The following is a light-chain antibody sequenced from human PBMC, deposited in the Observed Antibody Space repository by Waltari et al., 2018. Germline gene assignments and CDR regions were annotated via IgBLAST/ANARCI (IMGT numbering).Light chain of an antibody. CDR2: SNA. J-gene: IGLJ2*01. CDR3: ASWGDSLNGMV. CDR1: NSNIRSNP. Sequence: QTLLTQPPSVSGTPGQTVSISCSGGNSNIRSNPVNWYQPLPGAAPQLLIFSNAQRPAGVPDRFSGSKSGNSASLTISGLRSEDEADYYCASWGDSLNGMVFGGGTKLTVL. V-gene: IGLV1-44*01.